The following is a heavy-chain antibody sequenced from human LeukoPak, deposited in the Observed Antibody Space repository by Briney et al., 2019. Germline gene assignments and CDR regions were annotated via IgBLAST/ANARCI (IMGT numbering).Heavy chain of an antibody. Sequence: GGSLRLSCAASGFAFSTYWTHWVRQAPGKGPVWVSRISPDGRDTIYADSVKGRFTISRDNSKNTLYLQMNSLRAEDTAVYYCARDNGMDVWGQGTTVTVSS. CDR3: ARDNGMDV. V-gene: IGHV3-74*01. CDR2: ISPDGRDT. J-gene: IGHJ6*02. CDR1: GFAFSTYW.